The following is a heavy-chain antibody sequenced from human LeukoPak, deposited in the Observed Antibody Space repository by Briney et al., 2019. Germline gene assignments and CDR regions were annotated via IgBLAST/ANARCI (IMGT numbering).Heavy chain of an antibody. V-gene: IGHV3-21*01. D-gene: IGHD4-23*01. CDR1: GFTFSSYS. CDR2: ISSSSSYI. Sequence: GGSLRLSCAASGFTFSSYSMNWVRQAPGKGLEWVSSISSSSSYIYYADSVKGRFTISRDNAKNSLYLQMNSLRAEDTAVYYCARVRGYGGNQNDYWGQGTLVTVSS. CDR3: ARVRGYGGNQNDY. J-gene: IGHJ4*02.